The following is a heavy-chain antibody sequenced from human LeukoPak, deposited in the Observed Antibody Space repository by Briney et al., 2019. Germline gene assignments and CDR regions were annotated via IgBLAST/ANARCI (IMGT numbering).Heavy chain of an antibody. Sequence: GGSLRLSCAASGFAFSSYSMNWIRQAPGKGLEWVSSISSSSNYIYYVDSVKGRFTISRDNAKNPLYLQMSSLRAEDTAVYYCARRAVPTATNWFDPWGQGTLVTVSS. J-gene: IGHJ5*02. CDR1: GFAFSSYS. CDR3: ARRAVPTATNWFDP. D-gene: IGHD2-2*01. CDR2: ISSSSNYI. V-gene: IGHV3-21*01.